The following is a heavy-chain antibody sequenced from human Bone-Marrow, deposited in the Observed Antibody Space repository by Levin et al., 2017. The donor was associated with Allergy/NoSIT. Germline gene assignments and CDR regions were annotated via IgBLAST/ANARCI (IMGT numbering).Heavy chain of an antibody. V-gene: IGHV3-64D*06. CDR3: VKDLSIAVAGTVDY. CDR2: ISSNGGST. CDR1: GFTFSSYA. J-gene: IGHJ4*02. Sequence: GESLKISCSASGFTFSSYAMHWVRQAPGKGLEYVSAISSNGGSTYYADSVKGRFTISRDNSKNTLYLQMSSLRAEDTAVYYCVKDLSIAVAGTVDYWGQGTLVTVSS. D-gene: IGHD6-19*01.